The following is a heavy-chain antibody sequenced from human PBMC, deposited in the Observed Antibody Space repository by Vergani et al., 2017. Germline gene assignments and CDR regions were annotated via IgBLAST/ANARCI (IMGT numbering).Heavy chain of an antibody. CDR3: AREKDYEFWSGYYTVYGMDV. D-gene: IGHD3-3*01. Sequence: EVQLVESGGGLVQPGGSLRLSCAASGFTFSSYSMNWVRQAPGKGLEWVSYISSSSSTIYYADSVKGRFTISRDNAKNSLYLQMNSLRAEDTAVYYCAREKDYEFWSGYYTVYGMDVWGQGTTVTVSS. J-gene: IGHJ6*02. CDR2: ISSSSSTI. CDR1: GFTFSSYS. V-gene: IGHV3-48*01.